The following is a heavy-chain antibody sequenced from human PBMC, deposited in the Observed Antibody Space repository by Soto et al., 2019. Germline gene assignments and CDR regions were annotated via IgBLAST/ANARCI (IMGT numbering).Heavy chain of an antibody. CDR1: GYSFTSYW. CDR2: IDPSDSYT. V-gene: IGHV5-10-1*01. D-gene: IGHD3-10*01. Sequence: PGESLKISCKGSGYSFTSYWISWVRQMPGKGLEWMGRIDPSDSYTNYSPSFQGHVTISADKSISTAYLQWSSLKASDTAMYYCARRGGLERYGSGSYTDYWGQGTLVTVSS. J-gene: IGHJ4*02. CDR3: ARRGGLERYGSGSYTDY.